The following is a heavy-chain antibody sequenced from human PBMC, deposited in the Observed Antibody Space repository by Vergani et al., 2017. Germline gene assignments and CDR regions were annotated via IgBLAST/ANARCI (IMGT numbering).Heavy chain of an antibody. Sequence: QVQLQESGPGLVKPSQTLSLTCTVSGGSISSGSYYWSWIRQAAGKGLEWIGRVSVSGSTDSNASLRSRVTMSIDTSTNQFSLKLTSVTAADTAIYYCARGTPIIDYWGQGSLVTVS. D-gene: IGHD5-24*01. CDR2: VSVSGST. V-gene: IGHV4-61*02. CDR3: ARGTPIIDY. J-gene: IGHJ4*02. CDR1: GGSISSGSYY.